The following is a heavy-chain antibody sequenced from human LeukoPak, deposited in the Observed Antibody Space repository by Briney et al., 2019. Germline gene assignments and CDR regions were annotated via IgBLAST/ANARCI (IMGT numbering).Heavy chain of an antibody. CDR1: GDSMSSSSHY. CDR2: ISYSGST. V-gene: IGHV4-39*01. Sequence: SETLSLTCTVSGDSMSSSSHYWGWIRQPPGKGLEWIGSISYSGSTYYNPSLKSRVTISVDTSKKQFSLKLSSVTAADTAVYYCARGYYDLLTGYPKNFDNWGQGTLVTVSS. J-gene: IGHJ4*02. D-gene: IGHD3-9*01. CDR3: ARGYYDLLTGYPKNFDN.